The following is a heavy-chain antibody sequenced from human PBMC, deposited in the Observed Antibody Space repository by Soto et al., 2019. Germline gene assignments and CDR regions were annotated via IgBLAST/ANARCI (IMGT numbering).Heavy chain of an antibody. D-gene: IGHD6-13*01. Sequence: EAQLVESGGGLAHPGGPLSLPCAPSGFTFRNYESHWSRQAPGKGLEYVSGISKNGAHTDYAKSVKGRFTISRDNSENTLYLQMGSLRAEDMALYYCARRGYGSRWPNVYMDVWGKGTTVTVSS. CDR2: ISKNGAHT. CDR1: GFTFRNYE. V-gene: IGHV3-64*01. CDR3: ARRGYGSRWPNVYMDV. J-gene: IGHJ6*03.